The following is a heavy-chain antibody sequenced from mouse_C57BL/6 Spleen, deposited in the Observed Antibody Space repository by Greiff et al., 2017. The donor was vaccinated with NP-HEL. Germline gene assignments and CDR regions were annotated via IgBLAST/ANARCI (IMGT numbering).Heavy chain of an antibody. CDR3: ARRLLRDYYAMDY. J-gene: IGHJ4*01. V-gene: IGHV1-63*01. Sequence: LQESGAELVRPGTSVKMSCKASGYTFTNYWIGWAKQRPGHGLEWIGDIYPGGGYTNYNEKFKGKATLTADKSSSTAYMQFSSLTSEDSAIYYCARRLLRDYYAMDYWGQGTSVTVSS. D-gene: IGHD2-3*01. CDR1: GYTFTNYW. CDR2: IYPGGGYT.